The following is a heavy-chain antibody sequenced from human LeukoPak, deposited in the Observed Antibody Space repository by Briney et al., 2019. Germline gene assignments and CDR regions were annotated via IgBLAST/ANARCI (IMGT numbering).Heavy chain of an antibody. D-gene: IGHD3-9*01. V-gene: IGHV4-39*01. Sequence: PSETLSLTCTVSGASINSSGYYWGWIRQPPGKGLEWIGSHYSGSTYYNPSLKSRVTISVDTSKNHFSLKLNSVTAADTAVYYCARHRAGYHLDWWGQGTLVTVSS. J-gene: IGHJ4*02. CDR3: ARHRAGYHLDW. CDR1: GASINSSGYY. CDR2: HYSGST.